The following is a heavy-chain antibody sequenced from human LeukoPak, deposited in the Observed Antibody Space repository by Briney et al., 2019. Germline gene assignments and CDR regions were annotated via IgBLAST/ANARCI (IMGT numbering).Heavy chain of an antibody. CDR1: GFTFSSYT. CDR3: ARDRRLVSYYYGMDV. V-gene: IGHV3-48*02. CDR2: ITTGDGNT. Sequence: PGGSLRLSCTASGFTFSSYTMTWVRKAPGKGLKWVSTITTGDGNTYYADSVTGRFTISRDNAKNSLYLQMNSLRDEDTAVYYCARDRRLVSYYYGMDVWGQGTTVTVSS. D-gene: IGHD2-8*01. J-gene: IGHJ6*02.